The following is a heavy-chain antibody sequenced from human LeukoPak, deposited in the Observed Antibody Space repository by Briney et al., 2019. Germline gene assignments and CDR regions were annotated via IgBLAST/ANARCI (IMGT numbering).Heavy chain of an antibody. CDR1: GFTFISKA. Sequence: GGSLGLSCVASGFTFISKAMSWVRQAPGKGLGWVSGVLSDGGTTYYADSVKGRFTISRDNSRNTLYLQMNSLRAEDTAVYSCARDLSGLDAFDIWGQGTMVTVSS. CDR2: VLSDGGTT. V-gene: IGHV3-23*01. CDR3: ARDLSGLDAFDI. J-gene: IGHJ3*02. D-gene: IGHD3-3*02.